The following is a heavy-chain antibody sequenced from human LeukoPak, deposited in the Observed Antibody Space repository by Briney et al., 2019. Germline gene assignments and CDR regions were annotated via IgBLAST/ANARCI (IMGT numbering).Heavy chain of an antibody. CDR1: GFTFSSYA. CDR3: ARDRAWCSSTSCYSVYYYMDV. J-gene: IGHJ6*03. D-gene: IGHD2-2*01. V-gene: IGHV3-30-3*01. CDR2: ISYDGSNK. Sequence: PGGSLRLSCAASGFTFSSYAMHWVRQAPGKGLEWVAVISYDGSNKYYADSVKGRFTISRDNAKNSLYLQMNSLRAEDTAVYYCARDRAWCSSTSCYSVYYYMDVWGKGTTVTVSS.